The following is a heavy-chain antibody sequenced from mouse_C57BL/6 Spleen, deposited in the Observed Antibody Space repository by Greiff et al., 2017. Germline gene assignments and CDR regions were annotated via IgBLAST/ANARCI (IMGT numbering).Heavy chain of an antibody. V-gene: IGHV1-22*01. Sequence: VQLKQSGPELVKPGASVKMSCKASGYTFTDYNMHWVKQSHGKSLEWIGYINPNNGGTSYNQKFKGKATLTVNKSSSTAYMELRSLTSEDSAVYYCARDYASSYARDYYAMDYWGQGTSVTVSS. CDR1: GYTFTDYN. J-gene: IGHJ4*01. D-gene: IGHD1-1*01. CDR2: INPNNGGT. CDR3: ARDYASSYARDYYAMDY.